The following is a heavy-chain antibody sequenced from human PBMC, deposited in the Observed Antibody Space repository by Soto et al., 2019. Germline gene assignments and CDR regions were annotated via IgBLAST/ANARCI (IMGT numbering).Heavy chain of an antibody. CDR2: ITSGSGGGT. J-gene: IGHJ3*02. V-gene: IGHV3-23*01. D-gene: IGHD7-27*01. CDR3: GKGTWGAFDI. CDR1: GFTFSSNA. Sequence: EVQLLESGGGLVQPGGSLRLSCVASGFTFSSNAMSWVRQAPGKGLEWVSHITSGSGGGTYYADSVTGRFTISRDNAKNTWYMQMNSLRVEDSAVYYWGKGTWGAFDIWGHGTLVTVSS.